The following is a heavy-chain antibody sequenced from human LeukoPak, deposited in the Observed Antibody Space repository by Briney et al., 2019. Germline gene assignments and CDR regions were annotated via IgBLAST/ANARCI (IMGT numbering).Heavy chain of an antibody. CDR3: ATEYIDCSGGSCYSGSDY. V-gene: IGHV3-11*04. CDR1: GFTFSDYY. D-gene: IGHD2-15*01. Sequence: GGSLRLSCAASGFTFSDYYMSWIRQAPGKGLEWVSYISNSGNTIYYADSVKGRFTISRDNAKNSLYLQMNSLRAEDTAVYYCATEYIDCSGGSCYSGSDYWGQGTLVTVSS. CDR2: ISNSGNTI. J-gene: IGHJ4*02.